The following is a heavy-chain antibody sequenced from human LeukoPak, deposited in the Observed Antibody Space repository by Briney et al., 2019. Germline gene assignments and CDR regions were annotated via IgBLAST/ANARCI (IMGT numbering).Heavy chain of an antibody. CDR2: INQDGSEE. V-gene: IGHV3-7*01. D-gene: IGHD5-12*01. J-gene: IGHJ4*02. CDR3: VRDGGVNGYDLLDY. CDR1: GFTFSNYW. Sequence: PGGSLRLSCAASGFTFSNYWMTWVRQAPGKGLEWVANINQDGSEEYYMDSVKARFTISRDNAKDSLSLQMNSLRAEDTAVYYCVRDGGVNGYDLLDYWGQGTLVTVSS.